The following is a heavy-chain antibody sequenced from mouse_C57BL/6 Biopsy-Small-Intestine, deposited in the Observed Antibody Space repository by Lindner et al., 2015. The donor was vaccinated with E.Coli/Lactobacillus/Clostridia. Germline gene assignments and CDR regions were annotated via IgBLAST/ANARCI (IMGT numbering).Heavy chain of an antibody. J-gene: IGHJ4*01. CDR1: GYTFISYG. CDR3: ARDLDFKRDY. Sequence: SVKVSCKASGYTFISYGISWVRQAPGQGLEWMGWISGNNDNTGYAQKFQGRVSMTTDTSTTTAYMELRSLRSDDTALYYCARDLDFKRDYWGQGTLVTVSS. V-gene: IGHV1-81*01. CDR2: ISGNNDNT.